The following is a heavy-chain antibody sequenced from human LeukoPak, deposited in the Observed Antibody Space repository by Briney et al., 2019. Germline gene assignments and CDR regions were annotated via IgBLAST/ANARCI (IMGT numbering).Heavy chain of an antibody. CDR2: INPNSGGT. Sequence: ASVKVSCRASGYXFTGYYMHWVRQAPGQGLEWMGWINPNSGGTNYAQNFQGRVTMTRDTSISTAYMEVSRLRSDDTAVYYCAREDSSGYDYWGQGTLVTVSS. CDR1: GYXFTGYY. V-gene: IGHV1-2*02. D-gene: IGHD3-22*01. J-gene: IGHJ4*02. CDR3: AREDSSGYDY.